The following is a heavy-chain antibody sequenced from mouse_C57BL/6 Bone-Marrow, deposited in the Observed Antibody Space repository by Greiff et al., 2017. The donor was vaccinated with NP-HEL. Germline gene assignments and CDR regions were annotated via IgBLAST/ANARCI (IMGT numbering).Heavy chain of an antibody. CDR1: GYTFTDYN. Sequence: EVQVVESGPELVKPGASVKIPCKASGYTFTDYNMDWVKQSHGKSLEWIGDINPNNGGTIYNQKFKGKATLTVDKSSSTAYMELRSLTSEDTAVYYCARSLHYYGPRFAYWGQGTLVTVSA. D-gene: IGHD1-1*01. V-gene: IGHV1-18*01. CDR2: INPNNGGT. J-gene: IGHJ3*01. CDR3: ARSLHYYGPRFAY.